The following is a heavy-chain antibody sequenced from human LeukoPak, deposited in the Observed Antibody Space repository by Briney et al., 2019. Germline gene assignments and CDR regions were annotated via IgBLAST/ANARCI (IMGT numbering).Heavy chain of an antibody. CDR1: GYTFTSYA. D-gene: IGHD6-13*01. J-gene: IGHJ4*02. CDR2: INTNTGNP. V-gene: IGHV7-4-1*02. Sequence: ASVKVSCKASGYTFTSYAMNWVRQAPGQGLEWMGWINTNTGNPTYAQGFTGRFVFSLDTSVSTAYLQISNLKAEDTAVYYCARVRAGTKTSRQYYFDYWGQGTLVTVSS. CDR3: ARVRAGTKTSRQYYFDY.